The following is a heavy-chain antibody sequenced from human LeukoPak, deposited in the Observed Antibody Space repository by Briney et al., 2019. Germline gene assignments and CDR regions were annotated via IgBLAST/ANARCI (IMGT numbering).Heavy chain of an antibody. V-gene: IGHV3-33*06. D-gene: IGHD1-20*01. CDR2: IWYDGSNK. J-gene: IGHJ4*02. Sequence: PGRSLRLSCAASGFTFRTYGMHWVRQAPGKGLEWVAVIWYDGSNKYYADSVKGRFTISRDNSKNTLYLQMNSLRAEDTAVYYCAKTQDNWSGGSYFDYWGQGTLVTVSS. CDR1: GFTFRTYG. CDR3: AKTQDNWSGGSYFDY.